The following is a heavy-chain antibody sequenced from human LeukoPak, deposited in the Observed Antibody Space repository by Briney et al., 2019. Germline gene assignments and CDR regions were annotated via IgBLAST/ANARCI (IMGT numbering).Heavy chain of an antibody. CDR2: IYYSGST. CDR3: ARDMVRGVIIN. J-gene: IGHJ4*02. D-gene: IGHD3-10*01. Sequence: KTSETLSLTCTVSGGSISSSSYYWGWIRQPPGKGLEWIGSIYYSGSTYYNPSLKSRVTISVDTSKNQFSLKLSSVTAADTAVYYCARDMVRGVIINWGQGTLVTVSS. V-gene: IGHV4-39*07. CDR1: GGSISSSSYY.